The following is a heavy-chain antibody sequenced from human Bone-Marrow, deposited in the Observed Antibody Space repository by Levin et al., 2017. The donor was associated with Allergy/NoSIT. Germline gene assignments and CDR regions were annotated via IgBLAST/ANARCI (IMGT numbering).Heavy chain of an antibody. J-gene: IGHJ3*02. D-gene: IGHD2-21*01. Sequence: GGSLRLSCVASGFTVSSNYMNWVRQAPGKGLEWVSVIYSGGSTYYADSVKGRFTISRDNSKNTLYLQMSSLRAEDTAVYYCATDRAYWSNTTCYLPDAFDIWGQGTMVTVSS. V-gene: IGHV3-66*01. CDR1: GFTVSSNY. CDR2: IYSGGST. CDR3: ATDRAYWSNTTCYLPDAFDI.